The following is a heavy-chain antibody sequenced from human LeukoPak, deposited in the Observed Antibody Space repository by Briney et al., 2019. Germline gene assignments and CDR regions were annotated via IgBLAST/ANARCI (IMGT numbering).Heavy chain of an antibody. V-gene: IGHV3-30*18. CDR2: ISYDGSNK. CDR3: AQAWRWLQLNY. CDR1: GFTFSSYG. J-gene: IGHJ4*02. Sequence: PGGSLRLSCAASGFTFSSYGMHWVRQAPGKGLEWVAVISYDGSNKYYADSVKGRFTISRDNSMNTLYLQMNSLRDEDTAVYCCAQAWRWLQLNYWGQGTLVTVSS. D-gene: IGHD5-24*01.